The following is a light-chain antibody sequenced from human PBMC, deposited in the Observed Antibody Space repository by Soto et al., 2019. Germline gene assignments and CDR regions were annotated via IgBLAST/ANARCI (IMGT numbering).Light chain of an antibody. CDR3: QQSYSTPIFT. CDR1: QSISSY. Sequence: DIQMTQSPSSLSASVGDRVTITCRASQSISSYLNWYQQKPGKAPKLLIYAASSLQSGVPSRFSGSGSGTDFTRTISSLQPEDFATYYCQQSYSTPIFTFGPGTKVDI. CDR2: AAS. V-gene: IGKV1-39*01. J-gene: IGKJ3*01.